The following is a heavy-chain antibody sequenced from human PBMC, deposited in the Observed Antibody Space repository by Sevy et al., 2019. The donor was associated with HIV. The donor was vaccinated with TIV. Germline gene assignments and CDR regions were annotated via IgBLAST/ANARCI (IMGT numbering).Heavy chain of an antibody. V-gene: IGHV1-18*01. Sequence: ASVKVSCKASGYTFTSYGISWVRQAPGQGLEWMGWISAYNGNTNYAQKLQGRVTMTTDTSTSTAYMELRSLRSDDTAVHYCARDRGDFWSGYYEGYFDYWGQGTLVTVSS. J-gene: IGHJ4*02. CDR3: ARDRGDFWSGYYEGYFDY. CDR1: GYTFTSYG. CDR2: ISAYNGNT. D-gene: IGHD3-3*01.